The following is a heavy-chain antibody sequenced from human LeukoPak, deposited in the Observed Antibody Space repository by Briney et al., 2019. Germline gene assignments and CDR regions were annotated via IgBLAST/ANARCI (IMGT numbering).Heavy chain of an antibody. Sequence: SETLSLTCTVSGGSISSYYWSWIRQPPGKGLEWIGYIYYSGSTNYNPSLKSRVTISVDTSKNQLSLKLSSVTAADTAVYYCARQGIAAAGYNWFDPWGQGTLVTVSS. CDR2: IYYSGST. D-gene: IGHD6-13*01. CDR3: ARQGIAAAGYNWFDP. V-gene: IGHV4-59*08. CDR1: GGSISSYY. J-gene: IGHJ5*02.